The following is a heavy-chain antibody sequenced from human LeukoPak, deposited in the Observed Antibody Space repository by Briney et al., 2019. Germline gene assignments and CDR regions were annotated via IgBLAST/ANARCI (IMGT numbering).Heavy chain of an antibody. CDR1: GFTFGDYA. D-gene: IGHD3-22*01. J-gene: IGHJ4*02. CDR3: TRGERFHYDSSVYYLFDY. Sequence: GGSLRLSRTASGFTFGDYAVSWSRQAPGKGLEWVGFIRSKAYGGTTEYAASVKGRFTVSRDDSKSIAYLQMNSLTTEDTAIYYCTRGERFHYDSSVYYLFDYWGQGTLVTVSS. CDR2: IRSKAYGGTT. V-gene: IGHV3-49*03.